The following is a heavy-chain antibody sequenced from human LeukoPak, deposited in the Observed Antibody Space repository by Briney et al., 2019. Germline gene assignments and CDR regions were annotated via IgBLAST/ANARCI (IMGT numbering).Heavy chain of an antibody. J-gene: IGHJ3*02. D-gene: IGHD3-22*01. CDR2: INTNTGNP. CDR1: GYTLTELS. Sequence: ASVKVSCKVSGYTLTELSMHWVRQAPGQGLEWMGWINTNTGNPTYAQGFTGRFVFSLDTSVSTAYLQISSLKAEDTAVYYCARTYYYDSNGYAPDAFDIWGQGTMVTVSS. V-gene: IGHV7-4-1*02. CDR3: ARTYYYDSNGYAPDAFDI.